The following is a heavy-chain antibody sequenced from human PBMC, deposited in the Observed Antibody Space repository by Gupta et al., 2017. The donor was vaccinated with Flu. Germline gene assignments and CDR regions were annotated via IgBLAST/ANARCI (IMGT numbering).Heavy chain of an antibody. CDR2: IIGSGGRT. J-gene: IGHJ4*02. D-gene: IGHD4-17*01. CDR3: AKSTVTTGVLDY. Sequence: VRQDPGKGLEWVSAIIGSGGRTYYADSVKGRFTISRDNSKNTLYLQMNSLRAEDTAVYYCAKSTVTTGVLDYWGQGTLVTVSS. V-gene: IGHV3-23*01.